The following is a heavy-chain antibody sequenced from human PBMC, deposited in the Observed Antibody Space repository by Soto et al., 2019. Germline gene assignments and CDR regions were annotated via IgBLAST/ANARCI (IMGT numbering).Heavy chain of an antibody. Sequence: GESLKISCNGSGYSFTSYWISWVRQMPGKGLEWMGRIDPSDSYTNYSPSFQGHVTISADKSISTAYLQWSSLKASDTAMYYCARQGETTERDKWFDPWGQGTMVTVSS. V-gene: IGHV5-10-1*01. CDR2: IDPSDSYT. CDR3: ARQGETTERDKWFDP. J-gene: IGHJ5*02. D-gene: IGHD4-4*01. CDR1: GYSFTSYW.